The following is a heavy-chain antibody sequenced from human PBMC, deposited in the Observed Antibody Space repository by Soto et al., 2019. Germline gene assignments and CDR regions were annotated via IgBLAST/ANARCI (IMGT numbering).Heavy chain of an antibody. D-gene: IGHD1-26*01. CDR3: ARYSGTYYVY. CDR1: GGPFSGYY. Sequence: SETLSLICAVHGGPFSGYYWSWIRQPPGKGLEWIGFIYYSGSTSYNPSLKSRVTMSVDTSKNQFSLKLSSVTAADTAVYYCARYSGTYYVYWGQGTLVTVS. J-gene: IGHJ4*02. V-gene: IGHV4-59*01. CDR2: IYYSGST.